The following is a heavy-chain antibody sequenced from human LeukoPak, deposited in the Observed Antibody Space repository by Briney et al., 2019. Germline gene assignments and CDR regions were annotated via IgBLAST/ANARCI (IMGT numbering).Heavy chain of an antibody. D-gene: IGHD4-11*01. CDR1: EFTFKNCA. CDR3: AKDDSMTLDHFDY. J-gene: IGHJ4*02. Sequence: PGGSLRLSCVASEFTFKNCAMSWVRQAPGKGLEWVSGINYSGGHKYYADSVKGRFTISRDSSKNTLSLQMNSLTTEDTAVYYCAKDDSMTLDHFDYWGQGALVTVSS. CDR2: INYSGGHK. V-gene: IGHV3-23*01.